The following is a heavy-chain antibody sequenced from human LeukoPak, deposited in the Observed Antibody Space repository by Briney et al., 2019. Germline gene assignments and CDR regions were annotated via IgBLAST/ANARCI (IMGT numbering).Heavy chain of an antibody. CDR2: IRFTGSYI. V-gene: IGHV3-21*01. Sequence: GGSLRLSCAASGFTFSSYSMNWVRQAPGRGLEWVSSIRFTGSYIYYADSVKGRFTISRDDAKNLLSLQMISLRVEDTAVYYCTRAGPRRDGYNNDYWGQGTLVTVSS. D-gene: IGHD5-24*01. J-gene: IGHJ4*02. CDR3: TRAGPRRDGYNNDY. CDR1: GFTFSSYS.